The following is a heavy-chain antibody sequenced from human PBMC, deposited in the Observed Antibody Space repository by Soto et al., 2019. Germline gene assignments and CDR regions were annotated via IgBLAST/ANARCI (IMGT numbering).Heavy chain of an antibody. CDR2: ISYDGNYK. J-gene: IGHJ4*02. D-gene: IGHD3-16*01. Sequence: QVQLVESGGGVVQPGRSLRLSCAASGFTFSSYGMHWVRQAPGKGLEWVAVISYDGNYKYYVDSVKGRFTISRDNSKNTVYLQMNSLRTEDTAVYYCAKYLVAQSSTFDFDYWCQGALVTVSS. CDR3: AKYLVAQSSTFDFDY. V-gene: IGHV3-30*18. CDR1: GFTFSSYG.